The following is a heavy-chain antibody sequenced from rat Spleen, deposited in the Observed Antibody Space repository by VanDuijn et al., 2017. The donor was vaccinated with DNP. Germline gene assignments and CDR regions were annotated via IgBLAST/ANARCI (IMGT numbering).Heavy chain of an antibody. CDR1: GFSLTSNS. D-gene: IGHD3-1*01. Sequence: QVQLKESGPGLVQPSQTLSLTCTVSGFSLTSNSVHWVRQPPGKGLEWVGAIWSGGSTDYNSALRSRLTISRDTSTSHVFLKMYSLQTEDTATYYCARGPGFAYWGQGTLITVSS. CDR3: ARGPGFAY. J-gene: IGHJ3*01. CDR2: IWSGGST. V-gene: IGHV2-1*01.